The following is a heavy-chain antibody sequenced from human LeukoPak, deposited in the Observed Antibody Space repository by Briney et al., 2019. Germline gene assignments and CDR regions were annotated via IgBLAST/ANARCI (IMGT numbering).Heavy chain of an antibody. CDR3: ARRTSIGDYYDSSGYYEDFDY. J-gene: IGHJ4*02. Sequence: GGSLRLFCAASGFTFRSYSMNWVRQAPGKGLEWVSSISSKSSYIFYADSVEGRFPISRDNAQNSLYLQMKTQRAEDTAVYYCARRTSIGDYYDSSGYYEDFDYWGQGTLGTVSS. V-gene: IGHV3-21*01. CDR1: GFTFRSYS. CDR2: ISSKSSYI. D-gene: IGHD3-22*01.